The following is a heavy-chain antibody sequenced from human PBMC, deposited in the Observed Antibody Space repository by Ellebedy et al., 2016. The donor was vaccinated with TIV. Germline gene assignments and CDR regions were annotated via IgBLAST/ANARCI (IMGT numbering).Heavy chain of an antibody. CDR1: GFTFSSYW. CDR2: IKQDGSEK. V-gene: IGHV3-7*01. J-gene: IGHJ6*02. CDR3: ASLASITTVRGRDMDA. D-gene: IGHD3-10*01. Sequence: GESLKISCAASGFTFSSYWMTWVRQAPGKGLEWVANIKQDGSEKYYVDSVKGRFTISRDNAKKSLFLQMDSLTAEDTAVYYCASLASITTVRGRDMDAWGQGTTVTVSS.